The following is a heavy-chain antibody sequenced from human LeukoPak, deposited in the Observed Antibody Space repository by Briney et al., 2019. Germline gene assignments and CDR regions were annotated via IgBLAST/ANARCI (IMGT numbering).Heavy chain of an antibody. V-gene: IGHV7-4-1*02. CDR3: ASPGHYDILTGNRLPPAGAFDI. J-gene: IGHJ3*02. CDR1: GYTFTSYA. CDR2: INTNTGNP. Sequence: ASVKVSCTASGYTFTSYAMNWVRQAPGQGLEWMGWINTNTGNPTYAQGFTGRFVFSLDTSVSTAYLQISSLKAEDTAVYYCASPGHYDILTGNRLPPAGAFDIWGQGTMVTVSS. D-gene: IGHD3-9*01.